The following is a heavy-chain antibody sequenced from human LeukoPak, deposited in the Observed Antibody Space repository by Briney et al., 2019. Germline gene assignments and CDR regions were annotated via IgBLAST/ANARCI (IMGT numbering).Heavy chain of an antibody. CDR3: ATHGLRHGPPNDY. CDR2: ISGSGGTT. J-gene: IGHJ4*02. Sequence: GGTLRLSCAASGFTFSSYGMSWVRQAPGKGLEWVSAISGSGGTTYYADSVKGRFTISRDNSKNTLYLQMNSLRAEDTAVYYCATHGLRHGPPNDYWGQGTLVTVSS. V-gene: IGHV3-23*01. D-gene: IGHD4-17*01. CDR1: GFTFSSYG.